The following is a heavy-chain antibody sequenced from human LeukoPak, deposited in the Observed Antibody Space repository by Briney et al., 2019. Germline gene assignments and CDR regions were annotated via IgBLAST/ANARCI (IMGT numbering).Heavy chain of an antibody. CDR3: ASGSSMIGPYIFDY. J-gene: IGHJ4*02. D-gene: IGHD3-22*01. V-gene: IGHV4-59*08. CDR2: IYYSGST. CDR1: GGSISSYY. Sequence: SETLSLTCTVSGGSISSYYWSWIRQPPGKGLEWIGYIYYSGSTNYNPSPKSRVTISVDTSKNQFSLKLSSVTAADTAVYYCASGSSMIGPYIFDYWGQGTLVTVSS.